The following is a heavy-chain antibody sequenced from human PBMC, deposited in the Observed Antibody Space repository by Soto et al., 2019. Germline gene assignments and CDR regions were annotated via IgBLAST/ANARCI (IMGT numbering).Heavy chain of an antibody. CDR1: GFTFSSYG. V-gene: IGHV3-30*18. CDR3: AKPPVGQDFDY. Sequence: QVQLVESGGGVVQPGRSLRLSCAASGFTFSSYGMHWVRQAPGKGLEWVAVISYDGSIKYYADSVKGRFTISRDHSKNTLYMPMNSLRAEDTAVYYCAKPPVGQDFDYWGQGTLVTVSS. J-gene: IGHJ4*02. CDR2: ISYDGSIK.